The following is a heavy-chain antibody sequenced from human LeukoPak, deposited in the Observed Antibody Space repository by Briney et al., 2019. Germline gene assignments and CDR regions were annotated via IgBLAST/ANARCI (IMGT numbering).Heavy chain of an antibody. D-gene: IGHD3-22*01. CDR1: GFTFSSYA. Sequence: PGGSLRLSCAASGFTFSSYAMSWVRQAPGKGLEWVAVISYDGSNKYYADSVKGRFTISRDNSKNTLYLQMNSLRAEDTAVYYCAKDRLDYDSSGYLDYWGQGTLVTVSS. CDR3: AKDRLDYDSSGYLDY. V-gene: IGHV3-30*18. CDR2: ISYDGSNK. J-gene: IGHJ4*02.